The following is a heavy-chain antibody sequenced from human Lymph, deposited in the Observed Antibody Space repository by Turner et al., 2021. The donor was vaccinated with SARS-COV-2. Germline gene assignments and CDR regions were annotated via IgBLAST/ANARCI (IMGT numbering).Heavy chain of an antibody. D-gene: IGHD1-26*01. Sequence: QVQLVQSGAEVKKPGPSVKFSCKAPGYTFTSYDINWVRQATGQGLEWMGWMNPNSGNTGYAQKFQGRVTMTRNTSISTAYMELSSLRSEDTAVYYCARGRYSGGGMDVWGQGTTVTVSS. CDR1: GYTFTSYD. V-gene: IGHV1-8*02. CDR3: ARGRYSGGGMDV. CDR2: MNPNSGNT. J-gene: IGHJ6*02.